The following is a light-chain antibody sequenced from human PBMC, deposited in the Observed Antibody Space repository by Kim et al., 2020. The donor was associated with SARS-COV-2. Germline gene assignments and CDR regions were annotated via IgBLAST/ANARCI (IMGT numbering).Light chain of an antibody. J-gene: IGKJ4*01. CDR3: QQYNDWPLT. V-gene: IGKV3-15*01. CDR1: QSVSSS. CDR2: GAS. Sequence: EIVMTKSPATLSMSPGERATLSCRASQSVSSSLAWYQQKPGQAPRLLIYGASTRATGIPARFSGGGSGTEFTLAISSLQSEDFAVYYCQQYNDWPLTFGGGTKVDIK.